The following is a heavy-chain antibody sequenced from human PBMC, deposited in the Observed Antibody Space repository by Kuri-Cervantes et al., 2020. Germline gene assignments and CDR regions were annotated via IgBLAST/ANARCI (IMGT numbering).Heavy chain of an antibody. D-gene: IGHD3-22*01. CDR3: AKDLNYYDSSGYYSGFDY. CDR2: ISYDGDTK. Sequence: GESLKISCAASGITFTNYGMHWVRQAPGKGLEWVAVISYDGDTKYNADSVKGRFTISRGASKNTVFLQMNSLRAEDTAVYYCAKDLNYYDSSGYYSGFDYWGQGTLVTVSS. J-gene: IGHJ4*02. CDR1: GITFTNYG. V-gene: IGHV3-30*18.